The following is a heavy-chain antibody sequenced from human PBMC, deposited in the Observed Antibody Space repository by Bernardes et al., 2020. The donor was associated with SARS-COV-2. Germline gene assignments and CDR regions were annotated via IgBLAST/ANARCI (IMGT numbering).Heavy chain of an antibody. CDR3: ARGLQRLDY. D-gene: IGHD2-21*02. J-gene: IGHJ4*02. Sequence: GGSLRLSCAASGLIFSNYAFFWVRQAPGKGLEWVAVISHDGSNAYYPDSVKGRFTISRDNSKNTLYLQMNSLRPEDTAVYYCARGLQRLDYWGRGTLVTVSS. V-gene: IGHV3-30*04. CDR1: GLIFSNYA. CDR2: ISHDGSNA.